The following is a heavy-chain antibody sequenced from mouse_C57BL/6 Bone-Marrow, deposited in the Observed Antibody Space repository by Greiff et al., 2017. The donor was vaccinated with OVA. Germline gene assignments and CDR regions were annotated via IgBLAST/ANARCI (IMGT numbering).Heavy chain of an antibody. CDR2: ISDGGSYT. Sequence: EVKVVESGGGLVKPGGSLKLSCAASGFTFSSYAMSWVRQTPEKRLEWVATISDGGSYTYYPDNVKGRFTISRDNAKNNLYLQMSHLKSEDTAMYYCARDWRYYGSRVRFAYWGQGTLVTVSA. CDR3: ARDWRYYGSRVRFAY. V-gene: IGHV5-4*01. J-gene: IGHJ3*01. D-gene: IGHD1-1*01. CDR1: GFTFSSYA.